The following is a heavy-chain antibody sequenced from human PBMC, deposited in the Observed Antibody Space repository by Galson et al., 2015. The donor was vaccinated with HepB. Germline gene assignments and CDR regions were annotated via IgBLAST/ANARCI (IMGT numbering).Heavy chain of an antibody. CDR1: GYRFTSYY. J-gene: IGHJ4*02. Sequence: SVKVSCKASGYRFTSYYMHWVRQAPGQGLEWMGIINPGGGSTTFAQKFQGRVTMTRDTSRNTVYMELSSLRSEDTAVYYCARGYGDLEYWGQGTLVTVSS. V-gene: IGHV1-46*01. CDR2: INPGGGST. CDR3: ARGYGDLEY. D-gene: IGHD4-17*01.